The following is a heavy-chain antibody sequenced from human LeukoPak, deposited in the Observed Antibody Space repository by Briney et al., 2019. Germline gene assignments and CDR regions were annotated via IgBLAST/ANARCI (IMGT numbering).Heavy chain of an antibody. Sequence: SVKVSCKASVGTFDTYAVSWVRQAPGQGLEWMGRTIPMFGVTNYPQKFQGRVTISADRVTSTAYMELNSLNSEDTAVYYCALLRDAFHIWGQGTTVSVSS. CDR2: TIPMFGVT. CDR1: VGTFDTYA. CDR3: ALLRDAFHI. D-gene: IGHD3-3*01. V-gene: IGHV1-69*04. J-gene: IGHJ3*02.